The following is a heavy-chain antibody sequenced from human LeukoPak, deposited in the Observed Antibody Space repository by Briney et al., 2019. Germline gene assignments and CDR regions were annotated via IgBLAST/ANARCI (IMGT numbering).Heavy chain of an antibody. CDR2: INSDGSST. D-gene: IGHD3-22*01. V-gene: IGHV3-74*01. CDR1: GFTFSSYW. CDR3: ARGDFDYYDSSGYSAFDI. J-gene: IGHJ3*02. Sequence: PGGSLRLSCAASGFTFSSYWMHWVRQAPGKGLVWVSRINSDGSSTSYADSVKGRFTISRDNAKNTLYLQMNSLRAEDTAVYYCARGDFDYYDSSGYSAFDIWGQGTMVTVSS.